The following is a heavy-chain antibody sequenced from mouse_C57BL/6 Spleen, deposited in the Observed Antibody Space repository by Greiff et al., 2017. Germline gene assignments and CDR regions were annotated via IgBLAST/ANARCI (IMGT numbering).Heavy chain of an antibody. V-gene: IGHV1-22*01. CDR2: INPNNGGT. CDR1: GYTFTDYN. Sequence: EVQLQQSGPELVKPGASVKMSCKASGYTFTDYNMHWVKQSHGKSLEWIGYINPNNGGTSYNQKFKGKATLTVNKSSSTAYMELRSLTSEDSAVYYCARGGNYGGLYYFDYWGQGTTLTVSS. D-gene: IGHD2-1*01. J-gene: IGHJ2*01. CDR3: ARGGNYGGLYYFDY.